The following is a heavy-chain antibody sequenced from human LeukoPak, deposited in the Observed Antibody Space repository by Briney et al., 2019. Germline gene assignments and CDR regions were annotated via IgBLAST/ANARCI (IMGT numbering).Heavy chain of an antibody. V-gene: IGHV3-74*01. D-gene: IGHD4-17*01. CDR3: ARDHGDYYFDY. CDR1: GFTFNNHW. CDR2: IKSDGSST. J-gene: IGHJ4*02. Sequence: PGGSLRLSCAASGFTFNNHWMHWVRQAPGKGLVWVSRIKSDGSSTNYADSVKGRFTISRDNARNTLYLQMNSLRAGDTAMYLCARDHGDYYFDYWGPGTLVTVSS.